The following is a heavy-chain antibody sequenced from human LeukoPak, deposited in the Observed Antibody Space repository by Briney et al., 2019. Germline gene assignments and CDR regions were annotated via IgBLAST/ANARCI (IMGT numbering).Heavy chain of an antibody. CDR3: ARDCSGGSCWYGMDV. Sequence: GGSLRLSCAASGFTFSSYGMHWVRQAPGKGLEWVAVIWYDGSNKYYADSVKGRFTISRDNSKNTLYLQMNSLRAEDTAVYYCARDCSGGSCWYGMDVWGQGTTVTVSS. CDR1: GFTFSSYG. D-gene: IGHD2-15*01. CDR2: IWYDGSNK. V-gene: IGHV3-33*01. J-gene: IGHJ6*02.